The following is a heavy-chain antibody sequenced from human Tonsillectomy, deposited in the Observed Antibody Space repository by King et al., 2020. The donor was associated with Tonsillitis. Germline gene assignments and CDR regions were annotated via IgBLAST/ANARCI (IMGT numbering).Heavy chain of an antibody. Sequence: VQLVESGGGLVQPGGSLRLSCAASGFPFSSYWMHWVRQAPGKGLVWVSRINSDKSSTNYADSVKGRFTISRDNAKNTLYLQLNSLRAEDTAVYYCTRGDKVSTTLLDYWGQGTLVTVSS. D-gene: IGHD5-12*01. CDR3: TRGDKVSTTLLDY. CDR1: GFPFSSYW. V-gene: IGHV3-74*01. CDR2: INSDKSST. J-gene: IGHJ4*02.